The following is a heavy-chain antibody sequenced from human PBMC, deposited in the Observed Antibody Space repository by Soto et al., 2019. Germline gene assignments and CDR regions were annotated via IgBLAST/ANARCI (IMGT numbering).Heavy chain of an antibody. J-gene: IGHJ4*02. CDR3: ARHPSRYCSGGVCYYDF. V-gene: IGHV4-39*01. Sequence: QLQVQESGPGLVKPSETLSLTCTVSGDSVSSSSYYWGWIRQPPGKGLEWIGSIYYSGNTYYNPSLKRRVTISVDTSMNQVSLKLSSVTAADTAVYYCARHPSRYCSGGVCYYDFWGQGTLVTVSS. CDR1: GDSVSSSSYY. D-gene: IGHD2-15*01. CDR2: IYYSGNT.